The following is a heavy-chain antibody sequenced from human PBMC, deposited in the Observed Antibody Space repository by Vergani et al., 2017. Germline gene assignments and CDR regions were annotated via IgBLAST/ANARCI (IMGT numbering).Heavy chain of an antibody. J-gene: IGHJ4*02. V-gene: IGHV3-33*01. Sequence: QVQLVESGGGVVQPGRSLRLSCAASGFSFSSFGFHWVRQAPGKGLEWVAFIHYDGSHEYYIDSVKGRFTISRDNSKNTLILQMNGLRAEDTAVYYCARDGGCATISGYFSRAFDYWGLGALVSVSS. CDR2: IHYDGSHE. CDR1: GFSFSSFG. CDR3: ARDGGCATISGYFSRAFDY. D-gene: IGHD6-25*01.